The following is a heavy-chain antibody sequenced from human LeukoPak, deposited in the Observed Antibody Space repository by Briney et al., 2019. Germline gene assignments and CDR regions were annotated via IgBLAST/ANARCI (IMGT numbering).Heavy chain of an antibody. CDR1: GYTFTSYG. CDR3: ASAPRYSSSWPNNWFDP. V-gene: IGHV1-69*13. CDR2: IIPIFGTA. Sequence: SVKVSCKASGYTFTSYGISWVRQAPGQGLEWMGGIIPIFGTANYAQKFQGRVTITADESTSTAYMELSSLRSEDTAVYFCASAPRYSSSWPNNWFDPWGQGTLVTVSS. J-gene: IGHJ5*02. D-gene: IGHD6-13*01.